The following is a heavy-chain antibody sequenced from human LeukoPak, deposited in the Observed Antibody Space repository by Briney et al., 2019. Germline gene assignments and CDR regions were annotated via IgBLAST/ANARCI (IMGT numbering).Heavy chain of an antibody. V-gene: IGHV1-8*02. D-gene: IGHD3-10*01. CDR2: MNPNSGNT. Sequence: GASVKVSCKASGYTFTGYYMHWVRQAPGQGLEWMGWMNPNSGNTGYAQKFQGRVTMTRNTSISTAYMELSSLRSEDTAVYYCARVRRVQYYGSGSFNYWGQGTLVTVSS. CDR1: GYTFTGYY. J-gene: IGHJ4*02. CDR3: ARVRRVQYYGSGSFNY.